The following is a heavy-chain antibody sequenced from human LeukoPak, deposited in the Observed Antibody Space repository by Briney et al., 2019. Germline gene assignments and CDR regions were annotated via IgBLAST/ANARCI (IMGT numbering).Heavy chain of an antibody. CDR1: GYTFTSYG. Sequence: ASVKVSCKASGYTFTSYGISWVRQAPGQGVERVGWISAYNGDTNYAQNLQGRVTMTTDTSTNTAYMELRSLGSDDTAVYYCARDFPGIAMAGTFDYWGQGTLVTVSS. CDR3: ARDFPGIAMAGTFDY. D-gene: IGHD6-19*01. V-gene: IGHV1-18*01. CDR2: ISAYNGDT. J-gene: IGHJ4*02.